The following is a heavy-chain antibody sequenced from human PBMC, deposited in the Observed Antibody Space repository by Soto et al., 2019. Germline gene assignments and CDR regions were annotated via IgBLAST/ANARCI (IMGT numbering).Heavy chain of an antibody. J-gene: IGHJ4*02. CDR3: AKEGSTKVSRWDDY. Sequence: QVQLAESGGGVVQPGGSLRLSCAASGFTFSDYGIDWIRQAPGKGLEWVAVISHEGSVQYYADSVKGRFTVSRDNYKNMLDLQMNSLRPEDTAMYYCAKEGSTKVSRWDDYWGQGTLVTVSS. D-gene: IGHD4-17*01. CDR1: GFTFSDYG. V-gene: IGHV3-30*18. CDR2: ISHEGSVQ.